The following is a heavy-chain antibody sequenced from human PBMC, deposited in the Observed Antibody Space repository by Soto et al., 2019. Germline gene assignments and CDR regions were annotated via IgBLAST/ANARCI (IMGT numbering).Heavy chain of an antibody. CDR3: ARGQGVVVPAAIRRYYYGMDV. CDR1: GGSFSGYY. Sequence: SDTLSLTCAVYGGSFSGYYWSWIRQPPGKGLEWIGEINHSGSTNYNPSLKSRVTISVDTSKNQFSLKLSSVTAADTAVYYCARGQGVVVPAAIRRYYYGMDVWGQGTTVTVSS. D-gene: IGHD2-2*01. V-gene: IGHV4-34*01. CDR2: INHSGST. J-gene: IGHJ6*02.